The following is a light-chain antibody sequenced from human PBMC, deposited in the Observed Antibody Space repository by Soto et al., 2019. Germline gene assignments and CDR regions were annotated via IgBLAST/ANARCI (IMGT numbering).Light chain of an antibody. CDR1: QSVSSY. J-gene: IGKJ1*01. CDR3: QQRSNWPTWT. Sequence: EDVLTQSPGTLSLSPGERATLSCRASQSVSSYLAWYQQKPGQAPRLLIYDASNRATGIPARFSGSGSGTDFTLTISSLEPEDFAVYYCQQRSNWPTWTFGQGTKVDIK. CDR2: DAS. V-gene: IGKV3-11*01.